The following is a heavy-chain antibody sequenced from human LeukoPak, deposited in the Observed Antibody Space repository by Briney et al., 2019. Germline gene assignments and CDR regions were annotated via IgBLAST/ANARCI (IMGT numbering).Heavy chain of an antibody. CDR2: ISYDGSNK. J-gene: IGHJ5*02. Sequence: GRPLRLSCAASGFTFSSYAMHWVHQAPGKGLEWVAVISYDGSNKYYADSVKGRFTISRDNSKNTLYLQMNSLRAEDTAVYYCASDKRLDPWGQGTLVTVSS. CDR1: GFTFSSYA. V-gene: IGHV3-30*04. CDR3: ASDKRLDP. D-gene: IGHD3-9*01.